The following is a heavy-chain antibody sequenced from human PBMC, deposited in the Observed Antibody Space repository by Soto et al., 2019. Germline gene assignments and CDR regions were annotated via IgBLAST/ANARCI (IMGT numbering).Heavy chain of an antibody. CDR3: AKEEYYYDSSGYYVGFDY. V-gene: IGHV3-23*01. D-gene: IGHD3-22*01. Sequence: GGSLRLSCAASGFTFSSYAMSWVRQAPGKGLEWVSAISGSGGSTYYADSVKGRFTISSDNSKNTLYLQMNSLRAEDTAVYYCAKEEYYYDSSGYYVGFDYWGQGTLVTVSS. J-gene: IGHJ4*02. CDR1: GFTFSSYA. CDR2: ISGSGGST.